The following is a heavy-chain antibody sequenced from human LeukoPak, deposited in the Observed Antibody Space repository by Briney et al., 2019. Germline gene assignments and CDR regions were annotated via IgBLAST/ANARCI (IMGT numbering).Heavy chain of an antibody. D-gene: IGHD2-2*01. CDR2: ISAYNGNT. V-gene: IGHV1-18*01. Sequence: ASVKVSCKASGYTFTSYGISWVRQAPGQGLEWMGWISAYNGNTNYAQKLQGRVTTTTDTSMSTAYMELRSLRSDDTAVYYCARDRIVVVPAANYGMDVWGQGTTVTVSS. CDR1: GYTFTSYG. CDR3: ARDRIVVVPAANYGMDV. J-gene: IGHJ6*02.